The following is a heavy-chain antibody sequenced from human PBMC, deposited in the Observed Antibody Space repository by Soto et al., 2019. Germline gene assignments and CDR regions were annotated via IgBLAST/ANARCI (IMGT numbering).Heavy chain of an antibody. CDR2: IYHSGST. D-gene: IGHD1-26*01. Sequence: QVQLQESGPGLVRPSGTLSLTCAVSGASISSTTSGNWWSWVRQPPEKGREWIGEIYHSGSTNYNPSLESRVTMSLDKSKHQFSLKLSSVTAADTAVYYCARMVGATLVDFWGQGTLVTVSS. CDR1: GASISSTTSGNW. J-gene: IGHJ4*02. CDR3: ARMVGATLVDF. V-gene: IGHV4-4*02.